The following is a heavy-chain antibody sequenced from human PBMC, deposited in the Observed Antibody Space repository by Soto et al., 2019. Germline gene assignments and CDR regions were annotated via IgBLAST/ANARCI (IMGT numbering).Heavy chain of an antibody. Sequence: EVQLVESGGGLIQPGGSLRLSCAASGFIVSDSYMTWVRQAPGKGLEWVSIISDSVKGRFTISRDNAKNTLYLQMNSLRVEDTAVYYCARERGRRIDYWGQGTLVPVSS. CDR2: I. CDR3: ARERGRRIDY. J-gene: IGHJ4*02. CDR1: GFIVSDSY. V-gene: IGHV3-53*01.